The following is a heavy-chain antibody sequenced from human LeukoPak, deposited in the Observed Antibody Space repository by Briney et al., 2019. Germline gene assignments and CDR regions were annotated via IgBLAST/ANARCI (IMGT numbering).Heavy chain of an antibody. CDR1: GFTFGSYA. J-gene: IGHJ3*02. CDR3: AKDQNSGDAFDI. Sequence: PGGSLRLSCAASGFTFGSYAMSWVRQAPGKGLEWVSAISGSGGSTYYADSVKGRFAISRDNSKNTLYLQMNSLRAEDTAVYYCAKDQNSGDAFDIWGQGTMVTVSS. D-gene: IGHD1-26*01. CDR2: ISGSGGST. V-gene: IGHV3-23*01.